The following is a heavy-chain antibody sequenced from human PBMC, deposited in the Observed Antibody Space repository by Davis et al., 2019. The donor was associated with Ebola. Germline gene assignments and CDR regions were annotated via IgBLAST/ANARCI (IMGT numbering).Heavy chain of an antibody. CDR1: GFTFSSYG. V-gene: IGHV3-23*01. CDR2: ISGSGGST. D-gene: IGHD2-21*01. CDR3: ARDWAGLDV. Sequence: GESLKISCAASGFTFSSYGMHWVRQAPGKGLEWVSAISGSGGSTYYADSVKGRFTISRDNSKNTLYLQMNSLRAEDTAVYYCARDWAGLDVWGKGTTVTVSS. J-gene: IGHJ6*04.